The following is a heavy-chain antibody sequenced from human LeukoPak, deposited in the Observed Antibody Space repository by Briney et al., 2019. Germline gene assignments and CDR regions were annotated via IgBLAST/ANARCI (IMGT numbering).Heavy chain of an antibody. Sequence: GASVKVSCKASGYTFTSYAMNWVRQAPGQGLEWMGWISAYNGNTNYAQKLQGRVTMTTDTSTSTAYMELRSLRSDDTAVYYCARDSGYSSGWYEDGFDYWGQGTLVTVSS. V-gene: IGHV1-18*01. CDR2: ISAYNGNT. CDR3: ARDSGYSSGWYEDGFDY. CDR1: GYTFTSYA. J-gene: IGHJ4*02. D-gene: IGHD6-19*01.